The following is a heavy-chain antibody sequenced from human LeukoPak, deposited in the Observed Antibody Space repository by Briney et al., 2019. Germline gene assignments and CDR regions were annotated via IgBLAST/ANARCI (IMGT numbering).Heavy chain of an antibody. V-gene: IGHV3-23*01. CDR3: AKSSGYSSAAGTGTRRYFDY. CDR1: GFTFSSYA. CDR2: ISGSGGST. Sequence: GGSLRLSCAASGFTFSSYAMSWVRQAPGKGLEWDSAISGSGGSTYYADSVKGRFTISRDNSKNTLYLQMNSLRAEDTAVYYCAKSSGYSSAAGTGTRRYFDYWGQGTLVTVSS. D-gene: IGHD6-13*01. J-gene: IGHJ4*02.